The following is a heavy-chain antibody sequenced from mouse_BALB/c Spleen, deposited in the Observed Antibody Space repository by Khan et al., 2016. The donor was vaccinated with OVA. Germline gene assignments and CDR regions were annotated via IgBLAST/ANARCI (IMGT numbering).Heavy chain of an antibody. D-gene: IGHD3-3*01. Sequence: EVQLVESGPGLVKPSQSLSLTCTVTGYSLTSNYAWNWIRQFPGNKLEWMGYLNYSGSTSYTPSLKSRISITRDTSKNQFFLQLNSVTTEDTATYFCARGRAYWGQGTLVTVSA. J-gene: IGHJ3*01. V-gene: IGHV3-2*02. CDR1: GYSLTSNYA. CDR3: ARGRAY. CDR2: LNYSGST.